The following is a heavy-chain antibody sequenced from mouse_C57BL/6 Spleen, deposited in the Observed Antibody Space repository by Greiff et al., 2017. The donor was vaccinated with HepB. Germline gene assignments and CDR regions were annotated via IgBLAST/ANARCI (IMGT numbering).Heavy chain of an antibody. CDR1: GFTFSSYA. CDR3: AREMNDGYSYAMDY. D-gene: IGHD2-3*01. V-gene: IGHV5-4*01. CDR2: ISDGGSYT. Sequence: DVMLVESGGGLVKPGGSLKLSCAASGFTFSSYAMSWVRQTPEKRLEWVATISDGGSYTYYPDNVKGRFTISRDNAKNNLYLQMSHLKSEDTAMYYCAREMNDGYSYAMDYWGQGTSVTVSS. J-gene: IGHJ4*01.